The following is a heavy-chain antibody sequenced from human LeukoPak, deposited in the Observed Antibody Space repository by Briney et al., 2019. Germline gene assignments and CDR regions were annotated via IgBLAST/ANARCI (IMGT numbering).Heavy chain of an antibody. CDR2: IRYDGSNK. J-gene: IGHJ4*02. Sequence: GGSLRLSCAASGFTFRSYGMHWVRQAPGKGLEWVAFIRYDGSNKYYADSVKGQFTISRDNSKNTLYLQINSLRAEDTAVYYCAKDRIVAVGDDYWGQGTLVTVSS. CDR1: GFTFRSYG. CDR3: AKDRIVAVGDDY. D-gene: IGHD6-13*01. V-gene: IGHV3-30*02.